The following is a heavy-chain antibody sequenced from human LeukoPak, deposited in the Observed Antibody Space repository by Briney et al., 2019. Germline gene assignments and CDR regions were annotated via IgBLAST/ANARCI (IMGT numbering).Heavy chain of an antibody. V-gene: IGHV4-39*07. Sequence: SETLSLTCTVSGGSISSSSYYWGWIRQPPGKGLEWIGSIYYSGSTYYNPSLKSRVTISVDTSKNQFSLKLSSVTAADTAVYYCARDVLEVVVAAKGMDVWGQGTTVTVSS. CDR3: ARDVLEVVVAAKGMDV. CDR1: GGSISSSSYY. J-gene: IGHJ6*02. D-gene: IGHD2-15*01. CDR2: IYYSGST.